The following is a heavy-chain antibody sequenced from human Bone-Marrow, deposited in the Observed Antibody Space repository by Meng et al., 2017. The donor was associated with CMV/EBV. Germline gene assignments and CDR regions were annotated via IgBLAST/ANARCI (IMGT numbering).Heavy chain of an antibody. J-gene: IGHJ6*01. V-gene: IGHV3-13*01. CDR2: IGTAGDT. D-gene: IGHD5-12*01. CDR3: AKDSIVATNRYYYYYGMDV. Sequence: GGSLRLSCAASGFTFSSNDMHWVRQTTGKGLEWVSAIGTAGDTYYPGSVKGRFTISRENAKNSFYLQMNSLRAGDTAVYYCAKDSIVATNRYYYYYGMDVWGQGPTVTVSS. CDR1: GFTFSSND.